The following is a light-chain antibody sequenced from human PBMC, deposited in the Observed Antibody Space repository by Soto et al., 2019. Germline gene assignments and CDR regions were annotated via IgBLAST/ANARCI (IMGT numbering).Light chain of an antibody. CDR1: SSDIGGYKY. V-gene: IGLV2-14*01. J-gene: IGLJ1*01. CDR3: SSYTGGSTYV. Sequence: QTVLTQPASVSGSPGQSITISCTGTSSDIGGYKYVYWYQQHPGKAPKLMIYDVSNRPSGVSNRFSGSKSGNTATLTISGLQSEDEAEYYCSSYTGGSTYVFGTGTKVTVL. CDR2: DVS.